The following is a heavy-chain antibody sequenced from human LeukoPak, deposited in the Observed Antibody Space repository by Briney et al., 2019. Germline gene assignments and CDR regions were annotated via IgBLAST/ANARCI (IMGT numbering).Heavy chain of an antibody. CDR1: RYTFTGYY. D-gene: IGHD3-22*01. Sequence: ASVKVSCKASRYTFTGYYMHWVRQAPGQGLEWMGWINPNSGGTNYAQKFQGRVTMTRDTSISTAYMELSRLRSDDTAVYYCARSYYYDSSGYYFPFDYWGQGTLVTVSS. CDR2: INPNSGGT. J-gene: IGHJ4*02. CDR3: ARSYYYDSSGYYFPFDY. V-gene: IGHV1-2*02.